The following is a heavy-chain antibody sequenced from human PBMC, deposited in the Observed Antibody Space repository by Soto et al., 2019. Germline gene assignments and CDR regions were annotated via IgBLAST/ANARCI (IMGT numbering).Heavy chain of an antibody. CDR1: GFTFNNYA. V-gene: IGHV3-30-3*01. CDR3: ARDHQMSMCGAGTCYAAY. D-gene: IGHD2-15*01. J-gene: IGHJ4*02. CDR2: ISYDGSNK. Sequence: QVQLVESGGGVVQPGRSPRLSCAASGFTFNNYAIHWVRQAPGKGLEWVAVISYDGSNKYYADSVKGRFTISRDNSKNTLYLQMNSLRAEDTAVYYCARDHQMSMCGAGTCYAAYWGQGTLVTVSS.